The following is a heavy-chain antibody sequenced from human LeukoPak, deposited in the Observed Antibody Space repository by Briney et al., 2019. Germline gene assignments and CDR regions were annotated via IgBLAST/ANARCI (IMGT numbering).Heavy chain of an antibody. V-gene: IGHV4-59*01. J-gene: IGHJ4*02. D-gene: IGHD5-24*01. Sequence: SETLSLTCPVSGGSISSYYWSWIRQPPGKGLEWIGYIYYSGSTNYNPSLKSRVTISVDTSKNQFSLKLSSVTAADTAVYYCARVVEMATIGYFDYWGQGTLVTVSS. CDR2: IYYSGST. CDR1: GGSISSYY. CDR3: ARVVEMATIGYFDY.